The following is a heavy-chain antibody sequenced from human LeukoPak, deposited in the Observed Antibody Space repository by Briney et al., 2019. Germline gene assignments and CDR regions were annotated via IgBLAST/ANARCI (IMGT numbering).Heavy chain of an antibody. CDR3: GRAPTRGYYDSSAPDY. CDR1: GYTFTGYY. V-gene: IGHV1-2*06. Sequence: ASVKVSCKASGYTFTGYYMHWVRQAPGQGLEWMGRINPNSGGTNYAQKFQGRVTMTRDTSISTAYMELSRLRSDDTAVYYCGRAPTRGYYDSSAPDYWGQGTLVTVSS. D-gene: IGHD3-22*01. J-gene: IGHJ4*02. CDR2: INPNSGGT.